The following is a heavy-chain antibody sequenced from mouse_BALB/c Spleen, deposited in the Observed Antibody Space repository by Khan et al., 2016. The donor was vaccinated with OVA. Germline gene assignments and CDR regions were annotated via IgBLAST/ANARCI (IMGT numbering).Heavy chain of an antibody. D-gene: IGHD1-1*01. CDR1: GYSITSDYA. V-gene: IGHV3-2*02. CDR3: ARVYGGDFDY. Sequence: VQLKESGPGLVKPSQSLSLTCTVTGYSITSDYAWNWIRQFPGNKLEWMGFISYSGNTNYNPSLKSRISITRHTSKNQFFLQLNSVTTEDTAKYYCARVYGGDFDYWGQGTTLTVSS. CDR2: ISYSGNT. J-gene: IGHJ2*01.